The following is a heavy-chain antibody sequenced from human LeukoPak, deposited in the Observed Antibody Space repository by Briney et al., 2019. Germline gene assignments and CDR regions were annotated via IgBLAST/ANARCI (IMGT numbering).Heavy chain of an antibody. CDR2: ISPNSGGT. CDR1: GYTFTGYY. CDR3: ARVGYYDSSGYYDY. J-gene: IGHJ4*02. D-gene: IGHD3-22*01. Sequence: ASVKVSCKASGYTFTGYYMHWVRQAPGQGLEWMGWISPNSGGTNYAQKFQGRVTMTRDTSISTAYMELSRLRSDDTAVYYCARVGYYDSSGYYDYWGQGTLVTVSS. V-gene: IGHV1-2*02.